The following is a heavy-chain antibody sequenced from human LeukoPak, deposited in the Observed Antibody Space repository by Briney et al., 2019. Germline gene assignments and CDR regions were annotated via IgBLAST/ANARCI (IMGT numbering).Heavy chain of an antibody. Sequence: SETPSLTCTVSGGSISNYYWSCIRQPAGKGLEWIGRIHTSGSTNYNPSLKSRVTMSVDTSKNQFSLKLSSVTAADTAVYYCARDKYSSGWYGHDYWGQGTLVTVSS. CDR3: ARDKYSSGWYGHDY. V-gene: IGHV4-4*07. CDR2: IHTSGST. CDR1: GGSISNYY. J-gene: IGHJ4*02. D-gene: IGHD6-19*01.